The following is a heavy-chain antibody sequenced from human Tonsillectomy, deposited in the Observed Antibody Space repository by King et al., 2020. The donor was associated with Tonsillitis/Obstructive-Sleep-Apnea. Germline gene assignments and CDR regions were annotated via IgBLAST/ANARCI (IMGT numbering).Heavy chain of an antibody. CDR1: GFTFSSYW. D-gene: IGHD3-22*01. J-gene: IGHJ4*02. Sequence: VQLVESGGGLVQPGGSLRLSCAASGFTFSSYWMSRVRQAPGKGLEWVANIKQDGSEKYYVDSVKGRFTISRDNAKNSLYLQMNSLRAEDTAVYYCARAEYYYDSSGYFCYWGQGTLVTVSS. V-gene: IGHV3-7*03. CDR3: ARAEYYYDSSGYFCY. CDR2: IKQDGSEK.